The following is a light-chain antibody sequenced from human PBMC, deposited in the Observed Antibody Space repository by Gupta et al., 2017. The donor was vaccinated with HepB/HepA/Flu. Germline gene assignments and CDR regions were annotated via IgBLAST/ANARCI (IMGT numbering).Light chain of an antibody. CDR2: YID. CDR1: SSYVGSKN. CDR3: ASWDESLNGVV. V-gene: IGLV1-44*01. Sequence: QSVLNHLRSLSGTPGQQVTMSCSGSSSYVGSKNVHWYQQLPGKAPKLLIYYIDERPSGVPDRFSGSKADTSASLAISGLQAEDEADYYCASWDESLNGVVFGGGTKLTVL. J-gene: IGLJ3*02.